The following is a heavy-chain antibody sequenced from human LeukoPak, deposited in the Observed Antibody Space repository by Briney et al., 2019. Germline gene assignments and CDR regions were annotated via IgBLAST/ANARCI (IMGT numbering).Heavy chain of an antibody. Sequence: GGSLRLSCAASGFTVSSNYMNWVRQAPGKGLEWVSSISSSSYIYYADSVKGRFTISRDNAKNSLYLQMNSLRAEDTAVYYCAKSHDYGDYSFDYWGQGTLVTVSS. CDR2: ISSSSYI. CDR3: AKSHDYGDYSFDY. D-gene: IGHD4-17*01. CDR1: GFTVSSNY. J-gene: IGHJ4*02. V-gene: IGHV3-69-1*01.